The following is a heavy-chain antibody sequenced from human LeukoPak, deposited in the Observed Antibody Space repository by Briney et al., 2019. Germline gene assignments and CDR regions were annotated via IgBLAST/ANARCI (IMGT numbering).Heavy chain of an antibody. CDR2: MNPNNANT. Sequence: ASVKVSCKASGYTFTSYDINWVRQATGQGLEWLGWMNPNNANTDYAQKFQGRVTLTRNTSISTAYMELSSLRSEDTAEYFCTTGGPVAGTHKYFQHWGQGTLVTVSS. CDR1: GYTFTSYD. CDR3: TTGGPVAGTHKYFQH. J-gene: IGHJ1*01. V-gene: IGHV1-8*01. D-gene: IGHD6-19*01.